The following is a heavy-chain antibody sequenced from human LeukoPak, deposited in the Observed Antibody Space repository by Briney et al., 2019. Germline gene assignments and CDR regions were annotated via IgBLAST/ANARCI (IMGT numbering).Heavy chain of an antibody. CDR1: GYTFTGSY. CDR2: INPNSGGT. CDR3: ARDTTLGY. Sequence: ASVKVSCKASGYTFTGSYLHWVRQAPGQGLEWMGWINPNSGGTNFAQKFQGRVTMTSDTSISTAYMELSSLGSDGTAVYYCARDTTLGYWGQGTLVTVSS. J-gene: IGHJ4*02. D-gene: IGHD1-1*01. V-gene: IGHV1-2*02.